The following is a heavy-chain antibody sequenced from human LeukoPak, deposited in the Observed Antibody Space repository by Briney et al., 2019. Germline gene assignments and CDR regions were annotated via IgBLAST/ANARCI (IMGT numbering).Heavy chain of an antibody. CDR2: IYYSGST. CDR3: ARDFRSGVNSYGFGYYYCYMDV. Sequence: SETLSLTCAVSGGSISSYYWSWIRQPPGKGLEWIGYIYYSGSTNYNPSLKSRVTISVDTSKNQFSLKLSSVTAEDTAVYYCARDFRSGVNSYGFGYYYCYMDVWGKGTTVTVSS. D-gene: IGHD5-18*01. CDR1: GGSISSYY. V-gene: IGHV4-59*01. J-gene: IGHJ6*03.